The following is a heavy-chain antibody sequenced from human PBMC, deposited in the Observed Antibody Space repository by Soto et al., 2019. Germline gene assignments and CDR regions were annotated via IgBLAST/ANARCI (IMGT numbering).Heavy chain of an antibody. CDR3: ASSPVDY. J-gene: IGHJ4*02. V-gene: IGHV3-21*01. CDR2: ISGSSSYI. Sequence: EVQLVESGGGLVKPGGSLRLSCAASGFTFSTYSMNWVRQAPGKGLEWVSSISGSSSYIYYADSVKGRFTISRDNAKNSLYLQMNSLRAEDTAVYFCASSPVDYWGQGTPVTVSS. CDR1: GFTFSTYS.